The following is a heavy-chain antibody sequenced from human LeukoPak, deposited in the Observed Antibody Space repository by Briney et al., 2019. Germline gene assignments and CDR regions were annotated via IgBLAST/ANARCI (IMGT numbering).Heavy chain of an antibody. CDR3: ARSGSYIEY. V-gene: IGHV5-51*01. CDR2: FYPGYSDT. Sequence: GESLKISCWGSGYKFHSYWFGLVRQMPGKGLEWIGIFYPGYSDTRYRPSFQGQVTISADKSISTAYLQWSSLKASDTAIYYCARSGSYIEYWGGGPLVSV. J-gene: IGHJ4*02. D-gene: IGHD1-26*01. CDR1: GYKFHSYW.